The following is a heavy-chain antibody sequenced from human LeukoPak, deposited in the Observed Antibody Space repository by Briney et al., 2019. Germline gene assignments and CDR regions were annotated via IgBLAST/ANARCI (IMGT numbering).Heavy chain of an antibody. CDR3: ARVRGYYGMDV. Sequence: PGATLRILSAASTFTCSSSSLNCVPQAPGKAWGGVSYISSSSSTIYYANCVKARFTISRENAKNSMYLQMNRLRDEDTAVYYCARVRGYYGMDVWGQGTTVTVSS. J-gene: IGHJ6*02. CDR1: TFTCSSSS. V-gene: IGHV3-48*02. D-gene: IGHD3-10*01. CDR2: ISSSSSTI.